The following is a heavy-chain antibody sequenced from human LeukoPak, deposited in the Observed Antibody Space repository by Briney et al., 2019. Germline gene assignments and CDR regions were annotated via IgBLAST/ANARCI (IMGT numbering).Heavy chain of an antibody. CDR3: AVVVAATGNDY. V-gene: IGHV3-23*01. J-gene: IGHJ4*02. CDR1: GFAFSSYA. D-gene: IGHD2-15*01. CDR2: ISGSGGST. Sequence: GGSLRLSCAASGFAFSSYAMSWVRQAPGKGLEWVSAISGSGGSTYYADSVKGRFTISRDNSKNTLYLQMNSLRAEDTAVYYCAVVVAATGNDYWGQGTLVTVSS.